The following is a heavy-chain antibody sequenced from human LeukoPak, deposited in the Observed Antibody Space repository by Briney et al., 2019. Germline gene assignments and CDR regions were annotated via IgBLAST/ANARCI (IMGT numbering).Heavy chain of an antibody. Sequence: GGSLRLSCEASGFTFSNYGMHWVRQAPGRGLKWVALISYDGSNKYYADSVKGRFTISRDNSKNTLYLQMNSLRAEDTAVYYCAKETYLSLDYWGQGTLVTVSS. CDR1: GFTFSNYG. CDR3: AKETYLSLDY. J-gene: IGHJ4*02. CDR2: ISYDGSNK. V-gene: IGHV3-30*18. D-gene: IGHD2/OR15-2a*01.